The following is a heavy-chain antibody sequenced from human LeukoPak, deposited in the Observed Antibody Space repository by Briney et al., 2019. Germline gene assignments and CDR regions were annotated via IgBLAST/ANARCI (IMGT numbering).Heavy chain of an antibody. CDR2: IYYSGST. CDR1: GGSISNYY. V-gene: IGHV4-59*01. Sequence: PSETLSLTCSVSGGSISNYYWSWIRQPPGKGLEWIGYIYYSGSTNYNPSLKSRVTISVDTSKNQFSLKLSSVTAADTAVYYCARQWLDYFDYWGQGTLVTVSS. J-gene: IGHJ4*02. D-gene: IGHD6-19*01. CDR3: ARQWLDYFDY.